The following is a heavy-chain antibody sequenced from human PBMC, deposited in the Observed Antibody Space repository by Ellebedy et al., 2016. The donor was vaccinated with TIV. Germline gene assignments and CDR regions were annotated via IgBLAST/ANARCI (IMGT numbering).Heavy chain of an antibody. CDR2: ISYSGGA. J-gene: IGHJ5*02. CDR3: ARRGGDNWFDP. Sequence: GSLRLSCTVSGGSISSNYWSWIRQPPGKGLEWIGFISYSGGASYNPSLKSRVTISVDTSKNHFSLKLSSVTAADTAVYYCARRGGDNWFDPWGQGTLVTVSS. V-gene: IGHV4-59*08. CDR1: GGSISSNY. D-gene: IGHD3-16*01.